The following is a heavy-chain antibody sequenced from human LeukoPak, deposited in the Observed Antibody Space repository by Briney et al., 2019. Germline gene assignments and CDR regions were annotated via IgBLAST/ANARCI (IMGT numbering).Heavy chain of an antibody. V-gene: IGHV4-34*01. CDR1: GGSFSGYY. CDR3: ASLYSYGIN. Sequence: SETLSLTCAVYGGSFSGYYWSWIRQPPGKGLEWIGEINHSGSTNYNPSLKSRVTISVDTSKNQFSLKLSSVTAADTAVYYCASLYSYGINWGQGTLVTVSS. D-gene: IGHD5-18*01. CDR2: INHSGST. J-gene: IGHJ4*02.